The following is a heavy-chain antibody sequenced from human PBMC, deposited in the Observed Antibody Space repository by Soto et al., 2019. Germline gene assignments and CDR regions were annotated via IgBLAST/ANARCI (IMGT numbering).Heavy chain of an antibody. CDR2: INHRGST. D-gene: IGHD3-3*02. J-gene: IGHJ5*02. CDR3: ARKVSGPGWLAFLRPPNWFDP. Sequence: PSETLSLTCAVYGGSFSGYYWSWIRQPPGKGLEWIGEINHRGSTNYNPSPRSRVTISVDTSKNQFSLKLSSVTAADTAVYYCARKVSGPGWLAFLRPPNWFDPWGQGTLVTVSS. CDR1: GGSFSGYY. V-gene: IGHV4-34*01.